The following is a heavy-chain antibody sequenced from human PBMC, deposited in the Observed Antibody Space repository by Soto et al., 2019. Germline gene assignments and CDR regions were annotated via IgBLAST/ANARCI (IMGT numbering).Heavy chain of an antibody. CDR1: GFSLSTTGVG. V-gene: IGHV2-5*02. CDR3: AHRPSHFSPHGFDI. J-gene: IGHJ3*02. CDR2: IYWDDEK. Sequence: QITLKESGPTLVKPTQTLTLTCTFSGFSLSTTGVGVGWIRQPPGKALEWLALIYWDDEKRYSPSLKSRLTIXXXTXXNQVVLTMTNMDPVDTATYYCAHRPSHFSPHGFDIWGQGTMVTVSS.